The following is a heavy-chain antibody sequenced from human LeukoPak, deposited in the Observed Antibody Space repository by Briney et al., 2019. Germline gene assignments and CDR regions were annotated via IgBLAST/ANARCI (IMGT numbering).Heavy chain of an antibody. CDR2: IYHSGST. J-gene: IGHJ4*02. Sequence: SETLSLTCAVSGYSISSGYYWGWIRQPPGKGLEWIGSIYHSGSTYYYPSLKSRVTISVDTSKNQFSLKLSSVTAADTAVYYCARVVYDILTGSNFDYWGQGTLVTVSS. CDR3: ARVVYDILTGSNFDY. D-gene: IGHD3-9*01. CDR1: GYSISSGYY. V-gene: IGHV4-38-2*01.